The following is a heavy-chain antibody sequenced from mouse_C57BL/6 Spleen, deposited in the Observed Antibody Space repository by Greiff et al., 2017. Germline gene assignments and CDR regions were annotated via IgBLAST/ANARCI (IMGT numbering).Heavy chain of an antibody. Sequence: QVQLQQPGAELVKPGASVKLSCKASGYTFTSYWMHWVKQRPGQGLEWIGMIHPNSGSTNYNEKFKSKATLTVDKSSSTAYMQLSSLTSEYSAVYYCARRDISIYRHWYFDVWGTGTTVTVSS. CDR1: GYTFTSYW. V-gene: IGHV1-64*01. CDR3: ARRDISIYRHWYFDV. D-gene: IGHD2-1*01. J-gene: IGHJ1*03. CDR2: IHPNSGST.